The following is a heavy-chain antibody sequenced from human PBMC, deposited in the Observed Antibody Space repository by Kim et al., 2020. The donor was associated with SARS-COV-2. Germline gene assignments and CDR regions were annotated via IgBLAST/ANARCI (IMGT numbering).Heavy chain of an antibody. J-gene: IGHJ4*02. CDR2: ISAYNGNT. CDR1: GYTFTSYG. CDR3: ARPNEGDDYGDYGTVTPWSYYFDY. D-gene: IGHD4-17*01. Sequence: ASVKVSCKASGYTFTSYGISWVRQAPGQGLEWMGWISAYNGNTNYAQKLQGRVTMTTDTSTSTAYMELRSLRSDDTAVYYCARPNEGDDYGDYGTVTPWSYYFDYWGQGTLVTVSS. V-gene: IGHV1-18*04.